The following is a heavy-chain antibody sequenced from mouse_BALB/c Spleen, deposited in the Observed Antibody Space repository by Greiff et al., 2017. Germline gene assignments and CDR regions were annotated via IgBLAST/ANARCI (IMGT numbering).Heavy chain of an antibody. Sequence: EVQLQQSGPELGKPGASVKISCKASGYSFTGYNMYWVKQSHRKSLEWIGYIDPYNGGTSNNQKSKGKATLTVDKSSSTAYMHLNSLTSEDSAIYYCARGGGYSIFDYWGQGTTLTVSS. CDR1: GYSFTGYN. CDR3: ARGGGYSIFDY. V-gene: IGHV1S135*01. D-gene: IGHD2-3*01. CDR2: IDPYNGGT. J-gene: IGHJ2*01.